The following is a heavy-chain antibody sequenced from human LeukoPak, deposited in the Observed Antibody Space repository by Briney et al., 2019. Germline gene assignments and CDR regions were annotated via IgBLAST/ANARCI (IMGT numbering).Heavy chain of an antibody. Sequence: SVKVSCKASGYTFTSYAMHWVRQAPGQRLEWMGWINAGNGNTKYSQKFQGRVTITRDTSASTAYMELSSLRSEDTAVYYCASGDYVWGSYRPVPPPDYWGQGTLVTVSS. V-gene: IGHV1-3*01. CDR2: INAGNGNT. CDR1: GYTFTSYA. CDR3: ASGDYVWGSYRPVPPPDY. D-gene: IGHD3-16*02. J-gene: IGHJ4*02.